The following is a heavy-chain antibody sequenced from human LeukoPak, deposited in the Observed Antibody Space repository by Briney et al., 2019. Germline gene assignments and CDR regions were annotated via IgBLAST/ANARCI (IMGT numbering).Heavy chain of an antibody. CDR1: GYSISSGYY. CDR3: ARDLNPTHYFDY. J-gene: IGHJ4*02. CDR2: IYHSGYT. Sequence: PSETLSLTCNVSGYSISSGYYWAWIRQAPGKDLEWIGSIYHSGYTHYNPSLKGRVTISVDTSRNDFSLKLSSVAAADTAIYYCARDLNPTHYFDYWGQGTLVTVSS. V-gene: IGHV4-38-2*02.